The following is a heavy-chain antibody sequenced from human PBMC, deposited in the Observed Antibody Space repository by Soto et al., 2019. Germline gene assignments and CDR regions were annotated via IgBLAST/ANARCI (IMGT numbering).Heavy chain of an antibody. CDR3: ARQGWDQRRNAFDI. Sequence: SETLSLTCTASGGSISSYYWSWIRQPPGKGLEWIGFIYYTGSTKYNPSLQSRVTISVDTSKKQFSLKLSSVTAADTAVYYCARQGWDQRRNAFDIWGQGTMVTVSS. V-gene: IGHV4-59*08. J-gene: IGHJ3*02. D-gene: IGHD6-19*01. CDR2: IYYTGST. CDR1: GGSISSYY.